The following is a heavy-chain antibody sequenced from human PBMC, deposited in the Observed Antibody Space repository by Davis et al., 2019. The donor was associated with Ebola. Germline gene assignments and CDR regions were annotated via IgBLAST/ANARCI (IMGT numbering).Heavy chain of an antibody. V-gene: IGHV3-9*01. J-gene: IGHJ4*02. CDR2: ISWSGGGI. Sequence: SLKISCAASGFTFDAYAMHWVRQAPGTGLEWVSGISWSGGGIRYADSVKGRFTISRDNAKNSLHLQMNSLRPEDTAFYYCAKGHYGDYDRPFDYWGQGALVTVSS. CDR3: AKGHYGDYDRPFDY. CDR1: GFTFDAYA. D-gene: IGHD4-17*01.